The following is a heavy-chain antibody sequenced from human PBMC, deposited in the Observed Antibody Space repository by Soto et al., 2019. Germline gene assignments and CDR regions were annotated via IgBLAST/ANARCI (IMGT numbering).Heavy chain of an antibody. CDR3: AALAPYSGRYADY. D-gene: IGHD1-26*01. CDR2: IYYSGST. V-gene: IGHV4-59*08. J-gene: IGHJ4*02. Sequence: QVQLQESGPGLVKPSETLSLTCTVSGGSISSYYWSWIRQPPGKGLEWIGYIYYSGSTNYNPSLKSRVTISVDTSKNQFSLKLSSVTSADTAVYYCAALAPYSGRYADYWGQGTLVTVSS. CDR1: GGSISSYY.